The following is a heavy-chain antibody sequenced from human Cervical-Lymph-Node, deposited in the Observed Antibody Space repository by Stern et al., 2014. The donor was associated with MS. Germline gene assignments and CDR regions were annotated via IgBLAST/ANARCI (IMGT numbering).Heavy chain of an antibody. D-gene: IGHD5-24*01. CDR2: AWYDGSTA. CDR1: GFTFSSYG. J-gene: IGHJ4*02. V-gene: IGHV3-33*01. Sequence: QVQLVESGGGVVQPGTSLRLSCAASGFTFSSYGMHWVRQAPGKGLEWVALAWYDGSTAYYTNSVKGRFTISRDNSTNTLSLQMNSLTAEDTAVYYCARGHITYAYNSLFAYWGPGTLVTVSS. CDR3: ARGHITYAYNSLFAY.